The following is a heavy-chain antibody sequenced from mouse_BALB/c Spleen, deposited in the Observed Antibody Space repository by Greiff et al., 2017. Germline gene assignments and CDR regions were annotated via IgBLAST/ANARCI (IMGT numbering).Heavy chain of an antibody. J-gene: IGHJ4*01. CDR2: IWVDGST. V-gene: IGHV2-6-7*01. CDR3: ARGRCGMDG. Sequence: VQGVESGPGLVAPSQSLSITCTVSGFSLTGYGVNWVRQPPGKGMEWLGMIWVDGSTDYNSALKSRLSISKDNSKSQIFLRMNRLQTNDTARYYSARGRCGMDGWDQGTSGTVSS. CDR1: GFSLTGYG.